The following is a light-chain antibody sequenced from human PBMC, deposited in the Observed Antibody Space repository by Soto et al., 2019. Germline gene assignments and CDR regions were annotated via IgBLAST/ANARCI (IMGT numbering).Light chain of an antibody. J-gene: IGKJ2*01. Sequence: EIVLKQSPGTLSLSPGERATLSCRAGQSVTSNYVAWYQQKHGQAPRLLIYGASYRATDIPDRFSGSGSVTDFTFTISSLEAVDFAVYYFQLYCTSPYTFGQLINLVIK. CDR2: GAS. CDR1: QSVTSNY. CDR3: QLYCTSPYT. V-gene: IGKV3-20*01.